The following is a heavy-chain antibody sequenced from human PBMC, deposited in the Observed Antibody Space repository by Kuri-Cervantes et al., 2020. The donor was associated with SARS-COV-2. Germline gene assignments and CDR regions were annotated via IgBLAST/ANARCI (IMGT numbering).Heavy chain of an antibody. J-gene: IGHJ6*02. D-gene: IGHD2-2*01. CDR1: GGSFSGYQ. Sequence: SQTLSLTCAVFGGSFSGYQWGWIRQSPGKGLGWIGEINHSGGTNYNSSLKSRVTISVDTSKNQFSLKLTSVTAADTAVYYCARGLIGLVPAPVLGLGPHYYYFHMDVWGQGTTVTVSS. CDR2: INHSGGT. CDR3: ARGLIGLVPAPVLGLGPHYYYFHMDV. V-gene: IGHV4-34*01.